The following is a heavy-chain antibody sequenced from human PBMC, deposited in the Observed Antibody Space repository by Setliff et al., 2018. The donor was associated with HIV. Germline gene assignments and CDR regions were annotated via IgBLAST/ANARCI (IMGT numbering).Heavy chain of an antibody. CDR2: IDTTGST. V-gene: IGHV1-46*01. J-gene: IGHJ4*02. CDR3: ARELPGVCYFDD. Sequence: ASVKVSCKASRYTFSSYYLHWMRQAPGQGLEWMAMIDTTGSTSYAQTFQGRITMTRDTSTSAIYMELNGLTSEDTAVYYCARELPGVCYFDDWGQGTLVTVSS. D-gene: IGHD2-21*02. CDR1: RYTFSSYY.